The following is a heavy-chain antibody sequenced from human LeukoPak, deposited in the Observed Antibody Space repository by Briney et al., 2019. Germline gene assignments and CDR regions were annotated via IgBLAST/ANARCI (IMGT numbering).Heavy chain of an antibody. D-gene: IGHD3-22*01. V-gene: IGHV3-21*01. J-gene: IGHJ3*02. CDR2: ISSSSKYI. CDR3: AGRATYYYDSSGYPHAFDI. CDR1: GFTFSRYS. Sequence: GGSLRLSCAASGFTFSRYSVNWVRQAPGKGLEWVSSISSSSKYIYYADSVKGRFTISRDNAKNSLYLQMNSLRAEDTAVYYCAGRATYYYDSSGYPHAFDIWGQGTMVTVSS.